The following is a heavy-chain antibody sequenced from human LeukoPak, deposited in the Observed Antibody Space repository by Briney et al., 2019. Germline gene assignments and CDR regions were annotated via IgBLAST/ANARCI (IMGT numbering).Heavy chain of an antibody. CDR1: GGSISSSSYY. D-gene: IGHD3-3*01. Sequence: SETLSLTCTVSGGSISSSSYYWGWIRQPPGKGLEWIGSIYYSGSTYYNPSLKGRVTISVDTSKNQFSLKLSSVTAADTAVYYCASLPLRFLEWLYAFDIWGQGTMVTVSS. J-gene: IGHJ3*02. CDR3: ASLPLRFLEWLYAFDI. CDR2: IYYSGST. V-gene: IGHV4-39*01.